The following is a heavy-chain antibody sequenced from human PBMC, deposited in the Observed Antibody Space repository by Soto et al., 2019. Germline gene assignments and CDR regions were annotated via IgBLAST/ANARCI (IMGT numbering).Heavy chain of an antibody. V-gene: IGHV3-30*18. D-gene: IGHD3-3*01. CDR1: GFTCSSYG. Sequence: QVQLVESGGGVVQPGRSLRLSCAASGFTCSSYGMHWDRQAPGKGLEWVAVISYDGSNKYYADSVKGRFTISRDNSKNTLYLQMNSLRAEYTAVYYCAKEGWGFLEWFPYYWGQGTLVTVSS. CDR3: AKEGWGFLEWFPYY. CDR2: ISYDGSNK. J-gene: IGHJ4*02.